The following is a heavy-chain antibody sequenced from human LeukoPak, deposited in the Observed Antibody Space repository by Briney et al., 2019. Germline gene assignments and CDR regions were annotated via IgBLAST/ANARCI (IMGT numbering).Heavy chain of an antibody. Sequence: SETLSLTCTVSGGSISSYYWSWIRQPPGKGLEWIGYIYYSGSTNYNPSLKSRVTISVDTSKNQFSLKLSSVTAADTAVYYCARYYGVSGYYGMDVWGKGTTVTVSS. CDR1: GGSISSYY. CDR3: ARYYGVSGYYGMDV. CDR2: IYYSGST. J-gene: IGHJ6*04. V-gene: IGHV4-59*01. D-gene: IGHD3-10*01.